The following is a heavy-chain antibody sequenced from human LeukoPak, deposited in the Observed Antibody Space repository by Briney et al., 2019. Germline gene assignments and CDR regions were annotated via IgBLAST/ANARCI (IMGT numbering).Heavy chain of an antibody. CDR2: IYHTGST. CDR1: GHSIINSYY. Sequence: SETLSLTCTVSGHSIINSYYWGWIRQPPGKGLEWIGSIYHTGSTYHNPSLKSRVTISVDTSKNQFSLKLNSVTAADTAVYYCARVDYGDLGYGMDVWGQGTTVTVSS. J-gene: IGHJ6*02. V-gene: IGHV4-38-2*02. D-gene: IGHD4-17*01. CDR3: ARVDYGDLGYGMDV.